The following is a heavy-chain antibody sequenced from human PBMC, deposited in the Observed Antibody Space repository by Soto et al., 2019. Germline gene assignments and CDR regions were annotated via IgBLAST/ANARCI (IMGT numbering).Heavy chain of an antibody. V-gene: IGHV4-31*03. J-gene: IGHJ4*02. Sequence: QVQLQEAGPGLVKPSQTLSLTCTVSGGSISSSAYYWSWIRQPPGKGLEWIGYISSSGNTYYNPSLKSRLTISVDTSKNQFSLKLNSVTAADTALYYCARGLSAATVVTCYFDYWGQGTLVTVSS. CDR1: GGSISSSAYY. CDR2: ISSSGNT. D-gene: IGHD4-17*01. CDR3: ARGLSAATVVTCYFDY.